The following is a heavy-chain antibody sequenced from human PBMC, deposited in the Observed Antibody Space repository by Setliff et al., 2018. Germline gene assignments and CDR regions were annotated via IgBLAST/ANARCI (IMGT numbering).Heavy chain of an antibody. Sequence: PSETLSLTCAVYDGSFSGYYWSWIRQPPGKGLEWIGEINHSGSTNYNPSLKSRVTISVDTSKNQFSLELSSVTAADTAVYYCARGLSYYDSSGYLLAPYAFDIWGQGTMVT. CDR1: DGSFSGYY. D-gene: IGHD3-22*01. CDR3: ARGLSYYDSSGYLLAPYAFDI. CDR2: INHSGST. V-gene: IGHV4-34*01. J-gene: IGHJ3*02.